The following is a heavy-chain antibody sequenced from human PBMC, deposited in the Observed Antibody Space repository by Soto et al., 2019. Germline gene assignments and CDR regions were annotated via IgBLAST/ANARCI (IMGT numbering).Heavy chain of an antibody. CDR1: GYKCSGYA. V-gene: IGHV3-23*01. CDR2: ISGSGGST. J-gene: IGHJ5*02. Sequence: PGGPLRVSCAASGYKCSGYAMSWVLQAQGQGLEWVSAISGSGGSTYYADYVKGLFTISRDNSKNTLYLQMNRLRAEDTAVYYCAKGSDRFAPWGQGTLVTVSS. CDR3: AKGSDRFAP.